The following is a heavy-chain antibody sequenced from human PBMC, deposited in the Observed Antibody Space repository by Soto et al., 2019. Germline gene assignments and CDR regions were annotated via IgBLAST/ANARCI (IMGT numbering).Heavy chain of an antibody. CDR1: GGSFSSSSYY. V-gene: IGHV4-39*01. J-gene: IGHJ6*03. CDR3: GSALGYYYMDV. CDR2: IYYSGST. Sequence: SETLSLTCAVSGGSFSSSSYYWGWIRQPPGKGLEWIGSIYYSGSTYYNPSLKSRVTISVDTSKNQFSLKLSSVTAADTAVYYCGSALGYYYMDVWGKGTTVTVSS.